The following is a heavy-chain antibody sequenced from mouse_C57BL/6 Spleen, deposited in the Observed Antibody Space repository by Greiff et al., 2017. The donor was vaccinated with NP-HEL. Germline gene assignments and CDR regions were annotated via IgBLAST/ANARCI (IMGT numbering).Heavy chain of an antibody. J-gene: IGHJ2*01. V-gene: IGHV1-55*01. CDR1: GYTFTSYW. CDR2: IYPGSGST. CDR3: AREGSMVTHGDYFDY. D-gene: IGHD2-2*01. Sequence: QVQLQQPGAELVKPGASVKMSCKASGYTFTSYWITWVKQRPGQGLEWIGDIYPGSGSTNYNEKFKSKATLTVDTSSSTAYMQLSSLTSEDSAVYYCAREGSMVTHGDYFDYWGQGTTLTASS.